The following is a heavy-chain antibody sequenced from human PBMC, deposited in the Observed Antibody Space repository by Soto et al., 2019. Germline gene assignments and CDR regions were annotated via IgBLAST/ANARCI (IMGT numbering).Heavy chain of an antibody. J-gene: IGHJ6*02. D-gene: IGHD3-9*01. CDR1: GFTFSSYG. CDR3: AKSYYDILTGLVYYYGRDV. Sequence: PGGSLRLSCAASGFTFSSYGMHWVRQAPGKGLEWVAVISYDGSNKYYADSVKGRFTISRDNSKNTLYLQMNSLRAEDTAVYYCAKSYYDILTGLVYYYGRDVWGQGTTVTVSS. V-gene: IGHV3-30*18. CDR2: ISYDGSNK.